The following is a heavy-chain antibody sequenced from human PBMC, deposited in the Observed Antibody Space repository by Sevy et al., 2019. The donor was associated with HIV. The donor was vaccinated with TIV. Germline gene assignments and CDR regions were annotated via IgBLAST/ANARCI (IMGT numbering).Heavy chain of an antibody. V-gene: IGHV1-2*02. CDR1: GYTFTGYY. Sequence: ASVKVSCKASGYTFTGYYIHWVRQAPGQGLEWMGWINPNSGGTNYAQKFQNRVTMTRDTSITTAYMELSNLRSDDTAAYYCARDYLLAGSYCFDPWGQGTLVTVSS. J-gene: IGHJ5*02. CDR2: INPNSGGT. D-gene: IGHD3-3*01. CDR3: ARDYLLAGSYCFDP.